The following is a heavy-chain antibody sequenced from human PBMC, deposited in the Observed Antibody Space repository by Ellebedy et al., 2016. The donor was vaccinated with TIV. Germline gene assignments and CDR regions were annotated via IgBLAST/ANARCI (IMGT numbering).Heavy chain of an antibody. J-gene: IGHJ5*02. V-gene: IGHV3-71*01. D-gene: IGHD3-3*01. Sequence: GESLKISCAASGFTFSDHYMNWVRQAPGKGLEWVGFIRSKTYGGTTEYAPSVKGRFTISRDDSNSLLYLEMNSLKTDDTAVYYCAREGFGAWFDTWGQGTLVTVSS. CDR3: AREGFGAWFDT. CDR1: GFTFSDHY. CDR2: IRSKTYGGTT.